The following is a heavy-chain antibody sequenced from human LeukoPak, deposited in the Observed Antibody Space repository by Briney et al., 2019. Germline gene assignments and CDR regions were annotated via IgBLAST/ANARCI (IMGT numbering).Heavy chain of an antibody. CDR3: ARGRGLIDDFWSGHFDY. CDR2: ISYDGSNK. V-gene: IGHV3-30*01. J-gene: IGHJ4*02. CDR1: GFTFSSYA. Sequence: GGSLRLSCAASGFTFSSYAMHWVRQAPGKGLEWVAVISYDGSNKYYADSVKGRFTISRDNSKSTLYLQMNSLRAEDTAVYYCARGRGLIDDFWSGHFDYWGQGTLVTVSS. D-gene: IGHD3-3*01.